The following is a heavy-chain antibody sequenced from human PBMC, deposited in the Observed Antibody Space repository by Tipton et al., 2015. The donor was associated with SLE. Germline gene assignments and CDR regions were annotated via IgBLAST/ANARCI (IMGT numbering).Heavy chain of an antibody. CDR1: GGSMSDGVYS. CDR3: ARDQPPMD. J-gene: IGHJ4*02. Sequence: TLSLTCAVSGGSMSDGVYSWSWIRQSPGKGLEWIGYIYHRGSTYYNPSLKSRVTISVDTSKNQFSLKLSSVTAADTAVYYCARDQPPMDWGQGTLVTVSS. D-gene: IGHD3-10*01. V-gene: IGHV4-30-2*06. CDR2: IYHRGST.